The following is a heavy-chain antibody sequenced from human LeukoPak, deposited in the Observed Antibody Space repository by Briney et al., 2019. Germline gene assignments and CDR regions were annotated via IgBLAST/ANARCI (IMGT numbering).Heavy chain of an antibody. CDR3: ARASSRTVLRFLEWLLDY. D-gene: IGHD3-3*01. J-gene: IGHJ4*02. CDR1: GFTFSDYY. CDR2: ISSSGSTI. Sequence: GGSLRLSCAASGFTFSDYYMSWIRQAPGKGLEWVSYISSSGSTIYYADSVKGRFTISRDNAKNPLYLQMNSLRAEDTAVYYCARASSRTVLRFLEWLLDYWGQGTLVTVSS. V-gene: IGHV3-11*04.